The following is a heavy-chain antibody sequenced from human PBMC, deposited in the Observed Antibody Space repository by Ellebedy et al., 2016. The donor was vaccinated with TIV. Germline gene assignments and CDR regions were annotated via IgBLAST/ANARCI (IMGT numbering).Heavy chain of an antibody. Sequence: GSLRLXXTVSGGSISSYYWSWIRQPPGKGLEWIGFIYYSGSTNYNPSLKSRVTISVDTSKNQFSLKLSSVTAADTAVYYCARVLRQGLGYCSSTSCLYYFDYWGQGTLVTVSS. V-gene: IGHV4-59*13. CDR3: ARVLRQGLGYCSSTSCLYYFDY. J-gene: IGHJ4*02. CDR2: IYYSGST. D-gene: IGHD2-2*01. CDR1: GGSISSYY.